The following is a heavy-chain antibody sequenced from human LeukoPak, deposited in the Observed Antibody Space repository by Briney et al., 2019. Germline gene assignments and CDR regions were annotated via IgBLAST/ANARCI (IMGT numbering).Heavy chain of an antibody. CDR2: ISYNGGST. V-gene: IGHV3-64D*06. D-gene: IGHD2-8*01. Sequence: GGSLRLSCSASGFTFRTFGMHWVRQAPGKGLDYVSAISYNGGSTYYADSVRDRFTISRDNSKNTLYPQMSSLRAEDTALYYCVKDSALNGFDIWGQGTMVTVSS. J-gene: IGHJ3*02. CDR1: GFTFRTFG. CDR3: VKDSALNGFDI.